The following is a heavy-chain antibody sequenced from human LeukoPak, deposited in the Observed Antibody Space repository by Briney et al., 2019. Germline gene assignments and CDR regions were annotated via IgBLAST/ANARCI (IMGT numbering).Heavy chain of an antibody. CDR1: GGTFSSYA. CDR2: IIPIFGTA. CDR3: ARDKWLASYYFDY. D-gene: IGHD6-19*01. Sequence: SVKVSCKASGGTFSSYAISWVRQAPGQGLEWMGGIIPIFGTANYGQKFQGRVTITEDESASTAYMELSSLRSEDTAVYYCARDKWLASYYFDYWGQGTLVTVSS. J-gene: IGHJ4*02. V-gene: IGHV1-69*13.